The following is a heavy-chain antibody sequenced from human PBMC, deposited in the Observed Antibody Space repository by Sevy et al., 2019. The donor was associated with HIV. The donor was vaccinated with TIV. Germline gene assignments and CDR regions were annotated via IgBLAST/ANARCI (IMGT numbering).Heavy chain of an antibody. J-gene: IGHJ4*02. CDR1: GFTFRSFD. V-gene: IGHV3-33*01. D-gene: IGHD6-19*01. Sequence: GGSLRLSCAASGFTFRSFDMHWVRQAPGKGPEWVALIYYDGRSKYYADSVKGRFTISRDNSDNTLYLQMNNLGAEDTAVYYCARDLGSGWFPLDYWGQGTLVTV. CDR2: IYYDGRSK. CDR3: ARDLGSGWFPLDY.